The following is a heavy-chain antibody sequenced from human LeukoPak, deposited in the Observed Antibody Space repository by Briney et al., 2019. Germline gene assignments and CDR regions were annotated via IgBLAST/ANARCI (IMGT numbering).Heavy chain of an antibody. J-gene: IGHJ6*03. V-gene: IGHV4-61*02. Sequence: PSQTLSLTCTVSGGSISSGSYYWSWIRQPAGKGLEWIGRIYTSGSTNYNPSLKSRVTISVDTSKNQFSLKLSSVTAADTAVYYCARVRYSYGYPYYYYMDVWGKGTTVTISS. D-gene: IGHD5-18*01. CDR1: GGSISSGSYY. CDR3: ARVRYSYGYPYYYYMDV. CDR2: IYTSGST.